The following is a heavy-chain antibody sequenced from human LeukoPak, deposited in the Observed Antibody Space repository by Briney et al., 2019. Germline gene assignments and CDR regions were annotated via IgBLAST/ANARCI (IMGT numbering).Heavy chain of an antibody. Sequence: GASVKVSCKASGYTFISYYIHWVRQAPGQGLEWMGIINPGGGSTTYAQKFQGRVTMTRDTSTSTVYMKLSSLRSEDTAIYYCARGGDNSYFDYWGQGTLVTVSS. J-gene: IGHJ4*02. V-gene: IGHV1-46*01. CDR2: INPGGGST. CDR1: GYTFISYY. D-gene: IGHD4-23*01. CDR3: ARGGDNSYFDY.